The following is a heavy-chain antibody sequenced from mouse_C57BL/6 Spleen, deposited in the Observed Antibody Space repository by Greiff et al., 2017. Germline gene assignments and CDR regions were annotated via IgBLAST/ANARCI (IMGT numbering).Heavy chain of an antibody. CDR3: ARGEYYDGSSSYYFDY. CDR2: INPSNGGT. Sequence: QVQLQQPGTELVKPGASVKLSCKASGYTFTSYWMHWVKQRPGQGLEWIGNINPSNGGTNYNEKFKSKATLTVDKSSSTAYMQLSSLTSEDSAVYYCARGEYYDGSSSYYFDYWGQGTTLTVSS. V-gene: IGHV1-53*01. J-gene: IGHJ2*01. D-gene: IGHD1-1*01. CDR1: GYTFTSYW.